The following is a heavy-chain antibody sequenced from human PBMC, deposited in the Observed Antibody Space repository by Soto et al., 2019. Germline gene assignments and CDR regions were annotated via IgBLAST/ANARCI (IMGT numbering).Heavy chain of an antibody. Sequence: EVQLLESGGGLTQPGGSLRLSCAGSGITFRSFTLHWVRQAPGKGLEWVSRIVGRGDNIHYAVSVKGRFTISRDNSNKTLFMNMHSLKIKDTAVYYCAISLSAPHELLPAEYYSWGQGTLVTVSS. V-gene: IGHV3-23*01. D-gene: IGHD6-6*01. CDR1: GITFRSFT. J-gene: IGHJ4*02. CDR3: AISLSAPHELLPAEYYS. CDR2: IVGRGDNI.